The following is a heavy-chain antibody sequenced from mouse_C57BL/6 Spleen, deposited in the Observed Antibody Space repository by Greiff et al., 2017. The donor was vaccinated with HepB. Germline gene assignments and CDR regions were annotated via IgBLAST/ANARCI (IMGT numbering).Heavy chain of an antibody. CDR1: GYTFTSYW. Sequence: VQLQQSGAELVKPGASVKLSCKASGYTFTSYWMQWVKQRPGQGLEWIGEIDPSDSYTNYNQKFKGKATLTVDTSSSTAYMQLSSLTSEDSAVYYCARSNGYDYWGQGTTLTVSS. J-gene: IGHJ2*01. V-gene: IGHV1-50*01. CDR3: ARSNGYDY. CDR2: IDPSDSYT. D-gene: IGHD2-2*01.